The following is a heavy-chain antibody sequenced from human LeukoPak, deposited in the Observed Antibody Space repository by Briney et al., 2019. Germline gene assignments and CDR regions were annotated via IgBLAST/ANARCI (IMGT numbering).Heavy chain of an antibody. J-gene: IGHJ4*02. CDR3: ARDQEGFDY. Sequence: ASVKVSCKAPGYTLTSNYIHWVRLAPGQGLEWMGMIYPRDGSTSYAQKFQGRVTVTRDTSTSTVHMELSGLRSEDTAVYYCARDQEGFDYWGQGTLVTVSS. V-gene: IGHV1-46*01. CDR2: IYPRDGST. CDR1: GYTLTSNY.